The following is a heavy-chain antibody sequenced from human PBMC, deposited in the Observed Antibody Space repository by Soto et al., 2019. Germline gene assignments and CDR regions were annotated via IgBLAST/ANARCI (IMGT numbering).Heavy chain of an antibody. Sequence: QVQLQESGPGLVKPSQTLSLTCTVSGGSISSGGYYWSWIRQHPGKGLEWIGYIYYSGSTYYNPSLQSRVTLSVDTSKNQFSLKLSSVTAADTAVYYCAREEHYDSSGPMDIWGQGTMFTVSS. D-gene: IGHD3-22*01. CDR1: GGSISSGGYY. CDR3: AREEHYDSSGPMDI. V-gene: IGHV4-31*03. J-gene: IGHJ3*02. CDR2: IYYSGST.